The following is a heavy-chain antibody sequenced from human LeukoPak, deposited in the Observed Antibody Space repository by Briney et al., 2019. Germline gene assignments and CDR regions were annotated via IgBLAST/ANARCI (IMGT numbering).Heavy chain of an antibody. D-gene: IGHD1-26*01. J-gene: IGHJ3*02. CDR3: AKDGSYSGEYAFDI. Sequence: GGSLRLSCAASGFTFSYAWMSWVRQAPGKGLEWVSAISGSGGSTYYADSVKGRFTISRDNSKNTLYLQMNSLRAEDTAVYYCAKDGSYSGEYAFDIWGQGTMVTVSS. CDR1: GFTFSYAW. V-gene: IGHV3-23*01. CDR2: ISGSGGST.